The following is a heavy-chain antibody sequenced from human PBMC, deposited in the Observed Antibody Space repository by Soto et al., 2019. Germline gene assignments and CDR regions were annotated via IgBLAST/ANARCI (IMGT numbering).Heavy chain of an antibody. J-gene: IGHJ5*02. D-gene: IGHD6-13*01. CDR3: ARPLAAQGYNWFDP. Sequence: PSETLSLTCAVYGGSFSGYYWSWIRQPPGKGLEWIGEINHSGSTNYNPSPKSRVTISVDTSKNQFSLKLSSVTAADTAVYYCARPLAAQGYNWFDPWGQGTLVTVSS. CDR2: INHSGST. V-gene: IGHV4-34*01. CDR1: GGSFSGYY.